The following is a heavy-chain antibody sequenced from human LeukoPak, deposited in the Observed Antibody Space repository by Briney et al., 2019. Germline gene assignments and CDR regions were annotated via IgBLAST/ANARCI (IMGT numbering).Heavy chain of an antibody. J-gene: IGHJ4*02. CDR1: GGSISSSSYY. CDR3: ARWLQLTHYFDY. CDR2: IYYSGST. D-gene: IGHD5-24*01. V-gene: IGHV4-39*01. Sequence: PSETLSHTCTVSGGSISSSSYYWGWIRQPPGKGLEWIGSIYYSGSTYYNPSLKSRVTISVDTSKNQFSLKLSSVTAADTAVYYCARWLQLTHYFDYWGQGTLVTVSS.